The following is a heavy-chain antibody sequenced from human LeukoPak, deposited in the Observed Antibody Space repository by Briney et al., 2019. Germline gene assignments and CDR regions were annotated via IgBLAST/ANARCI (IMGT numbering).Heavy chain of an antibody. CDR2: MFHSGSS. D-gene: IGHD3-22*01. CDR3: ARGGGYFFDY. Sequence: GSLRLSCAASGFTFDEYGMSWVRQAPGKGLEWIGEMFHSGSSNYNPSLQSRVTLSIDTSKNHFSLRLSSVTAADTAVYYCARGGGYFFDYWGQGILVAVSS. CDR1: GFTFDEYG. V-gene: IGHV4-34*12. J-gene: IGHJ4*02.